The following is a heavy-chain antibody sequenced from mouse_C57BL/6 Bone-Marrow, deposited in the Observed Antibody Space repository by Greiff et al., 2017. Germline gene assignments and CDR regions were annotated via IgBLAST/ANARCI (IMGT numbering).Heavy chain of an antibody. CDR2: IWSGGST. Sequence: QVQLQQSGPGLVQPSQSLSITCTVSGFSLTSYGVHWVRQPPGKGLEWLGVIWSGGSTDYNAAFISRLGISKDNSKRQVFCKMNSLQADDTAIYYCASRLGFAYWGQGTLVTVSA. J-gene: IGHJ3*01. V-gene: IGHV2-4*01. CDR3: ASRLGFAY. D-gene: IGHD3-1*01. CDR1: GFSLTSYG.